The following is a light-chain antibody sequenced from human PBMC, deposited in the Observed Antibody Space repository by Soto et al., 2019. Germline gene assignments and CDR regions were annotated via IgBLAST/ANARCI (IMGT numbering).Light chain of an antibody. CDR1: QSISSY. V-gene: IGKV1-39*01. Sequence: DIQMTQSPSSLSASVGDRVTITCRASQSISSYLNWYQQKPGKAPKLLIYAASSLQSGVPSRFSGSGSGTDFTLTISRLQPEDFATYYCQQADSFPTFGGGTKVDIK. CDR2: AAS. J-gene: IGKJ4*01. CDR3: QQADSFPT.